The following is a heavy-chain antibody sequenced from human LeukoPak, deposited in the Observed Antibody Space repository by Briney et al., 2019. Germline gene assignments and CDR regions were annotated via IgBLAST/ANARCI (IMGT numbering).Heavy chain of an antibody. CDR1: GGSVSSNY. J-gene: IGHJ4*02. D-gene: IGHD4-17*01. CDR2: IYHSGYA. CDR3: ARHNIASDGARLFDF. V-gene: IGHV4-59*08. Sequence: AETLSLTCSVSGGSVSSNYWAWLRQPPGKGPEWIGYIYHSGYAKYNPSFKSRVTMSVDTSKSQFSLQLTSVTAADTAVYYCARHNIASDGARLFDFWGRGTLGAVSS.